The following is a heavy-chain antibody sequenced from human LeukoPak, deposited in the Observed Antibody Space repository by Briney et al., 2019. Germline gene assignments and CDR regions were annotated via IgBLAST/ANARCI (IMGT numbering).Heavy chain of an antibody. J-gene: IGHJ4*02. V-gene: IGHV3-21*01. CDR3: ARDDEDYVWGSPDYYDSSGLGG. D-gene: IGHD3-22*01. CDR2: ISSSSSYI. Sequence: PGGSLRLSCAASGFTFSSYSMNWVRQAPGKGLEWASSISSSSSYIYYADSVKGRFTISRDNAKNSLYLQMNSLRAEDTAVYYCARDDEDYVWGSPDYYDSSGLGGWGQGTLVTVSS. CDR1: GFTFSSYS.